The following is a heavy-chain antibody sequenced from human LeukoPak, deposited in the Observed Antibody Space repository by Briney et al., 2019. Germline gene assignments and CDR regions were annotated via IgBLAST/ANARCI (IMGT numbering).Heavy chain of an antibody. Sequence: PRGSPRLSCAASGFNLSAYYMDWVCQGPGKGLVWVSRLKNDGIGTKYADSVKGRFTISRDEAKNILYLQMTSLTVEDAAVYYCARTTLETQYFDRWGQGPLVTVSS. D-gene: IGHD4-23*01. J-gene: IGHJ4*02. CDR2: LKNDGIGT. V-gene: IGHV3-74*03. CDR3: ARTTLETQYFDR. CDR1: GFNLSAYY.